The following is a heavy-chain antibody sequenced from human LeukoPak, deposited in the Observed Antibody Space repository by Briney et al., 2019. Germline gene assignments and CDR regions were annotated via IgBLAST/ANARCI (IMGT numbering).Heavy chain of an antibody. Sequence: GSLRLSCAASGFTFSSYSMNWVRQAPGKGLEWVSSISSSSSYIYYADSVKGRFTISRDNAKNSLYLQMNSLRAEDTAVYYCAGDLLLWFGELPQGDYWGQGTLVTVSS. J-gene: IGHJ4*02. CDR1: GFTFSSYS. V-gene: IGHV3-21*01. CDR2: ISSSSSYI. CDR3: AGDLLLWFGELPQGDY. D-gene: IGHD3-10*01.